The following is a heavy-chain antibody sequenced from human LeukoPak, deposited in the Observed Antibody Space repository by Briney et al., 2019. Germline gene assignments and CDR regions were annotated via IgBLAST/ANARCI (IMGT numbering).Heavy chain of an antibody. J-gene: IGHJ4*02. CDR1: GGSTSSYY. Sequence: SETLSLTCTVSGGSTSSYYWSWIRQPPGKGLEWIGYIYYSGSINYNPSLKSRVTISVDTSKNQFSLKLSSVTAADTAVYYCARDRWDSSGYYSLDYWGQGTLVTVSS. D-gene: IGHD3-22*01. CDR3: ARDRWDSSGYYSLDY. V-gene: IGHV4-59*01. CDR2: IYYSGSI.